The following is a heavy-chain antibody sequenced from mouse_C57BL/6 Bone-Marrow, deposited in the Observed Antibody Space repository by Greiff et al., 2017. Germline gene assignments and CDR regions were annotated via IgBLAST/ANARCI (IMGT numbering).Heavy chain of an antibody. CDR3: SSFDGNYLDS. D-gene: IGHD2-3*01. CDR2: IDPEIGDT. CDR1: GFNIKDDY. J-gene: IGHJ2*01. V-gene: IGHV14-4*01. Sequence: VQLQQSGAELVRPGASVKLSCTASGFNIKDDYIHWVKQRPEQGLEWIGWIDPEIGDTEYASKFPGKATIATDTSSNSAYLQLSRLTSEDTAVTYCSSFDGNYLDSWGQGTPLTVAS.